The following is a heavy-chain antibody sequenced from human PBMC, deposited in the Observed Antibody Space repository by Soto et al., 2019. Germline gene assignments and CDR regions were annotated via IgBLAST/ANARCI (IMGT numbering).Heavy chain of an antibody. CDR3: ARVAENYYGSGSYHHFDY. V-gene: IGHV4-34*01. Sequence: SETLSLTCAVYGGSFSGYYWSWIRQPPGKGLEWIGEINHSGSTNYNPSLKSRVTISVDTSKNQFSLKLSSVTAADSAVYYCARVAENYYGSGSYHHFDYWGQGTLVTVSS. D-gene: IGHD3-10*01. J-gene: IGHJ4*02. CDR1: GGSFSGYY. CDR2: INHSGST.